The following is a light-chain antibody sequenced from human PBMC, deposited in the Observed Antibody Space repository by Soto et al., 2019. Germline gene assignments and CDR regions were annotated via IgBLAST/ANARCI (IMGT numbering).Light chain of an antibody. Sequence: IRVSLSVSAVSASVGDRVTITCRASQSISTWLAWYQQKPGKAPKLLIYDASSLESGVPSRFSGSGSGTDFTLTIRSLQPEDFATYFCQQRYSVFAPGAKVAI. V-gene: IGKV1-5*01. J-gene: IGKJ3*01. CDR3: QQRYSV. CDR2: DAS. CDR1: QSISTW.